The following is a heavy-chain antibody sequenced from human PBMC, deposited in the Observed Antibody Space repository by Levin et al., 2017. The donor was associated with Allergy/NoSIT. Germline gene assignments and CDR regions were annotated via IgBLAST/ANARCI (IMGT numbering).Heavy chain of an antibody. V-gene: IGHV3-21*06. Sequence: GGSLRLSCAVSGFTFSRYTMNWVRQAPGKGLEWVSSISSTGSFLFYGDSMRGRVTMSRDNAKSSLYLQMNSLRAEDTAVYYCVGGDIDVVPVTSYFYYGMDVWGQGTTVTVSS. J-gene: IGHJ6*02. CDR1: GFTFSRYT. CDR3: VGGDIDVVPVTSYFYYGMDV. D-gene: IGHD2-15*01. CDR2: ISSTGSFL.